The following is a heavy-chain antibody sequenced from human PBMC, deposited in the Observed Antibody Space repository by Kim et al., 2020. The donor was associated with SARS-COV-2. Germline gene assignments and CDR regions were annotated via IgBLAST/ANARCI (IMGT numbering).Heavy chain of an antibody. V-gene: IGHV3-11*05. CDR1: GFTFSDYY. D-gene: IGHD3-16*02. Sequence: GGSLRLSCAASGFTFSDYYMSWIRQAPGKWLEWVSYISSSSSYTNYADSVKGRFTLSRDNAKNSLYLQMNSLRAEDTAVYYCARVGYDYVWGSYRDYYYYYGMDVWGQGTTVTVSS. J-gene: IGHJ6*02. CDR3: ARVGYDYVWGSYRDYYYYYGMDV. CDR2: ISSSSSYT.